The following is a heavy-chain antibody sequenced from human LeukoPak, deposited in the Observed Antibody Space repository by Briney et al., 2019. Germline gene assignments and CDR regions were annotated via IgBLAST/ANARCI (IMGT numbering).Heavy chain of an antibody. CDR1: GFTFSSYW. CDR2: IKQDGSEK. V-gene: IGHV3-7*03. J-gene: IGHJ4*02. Sequence: GGSLRLSCAASGFTFSSYWMSWVRQAPGKGLEWVANIKQDGSEKYYVDSVKGRFTISRDNAKNSLYLQTNSLRAEDTAVYFCGRGQTTVTNWGQGTLVTVSS. CDR3: GRGQTTVTN. D-gene: IGHD4-17*01.